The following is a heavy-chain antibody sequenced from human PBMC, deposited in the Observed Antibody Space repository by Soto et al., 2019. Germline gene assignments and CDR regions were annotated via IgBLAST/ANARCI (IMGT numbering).Heavy chain of an antibody. CDR1: AFTFSGYA. Sequence: QVQLVESGGGVVQPGRSLRLSCAASAFTFSGYAMHWVRQDPGKGLEWVAVISNDGNNKYYADSVKGRFTISRDNSKNTLYLQMKSLRTEDTAVFYCAIDGDDYSPWRYWYFDLWGRGTLVTGSS. CDR3: AIDGDDYSPWRYWYFDL. V-gene: IGHV3-30*01. J-gene: IGHJ2*01. D-gene: IGHD4-4*01. CDR2: ISNDGNNK.